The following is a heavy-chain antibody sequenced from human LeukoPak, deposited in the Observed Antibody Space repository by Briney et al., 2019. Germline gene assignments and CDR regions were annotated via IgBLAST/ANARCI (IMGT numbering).Heavy chain of an antibody. CDR2: IYYSGST. CDR3: ARSSTMKIALSRFDY. D-gene: IGHD6-6*01. V-gene: IGHV4-59*01. J-gene: IGHJ4*02. Sequence: SETLSLTCTVSGGSISSYYWSWIRQPPGKGLEWIGYIYYSGSTNYNPSLKSRVTISVDTSKNQFSLKLSSVTAADTAVYYCARSSTMKIALSRFDYWGQGTLVTVSS. CDR1: GGSISSYY.